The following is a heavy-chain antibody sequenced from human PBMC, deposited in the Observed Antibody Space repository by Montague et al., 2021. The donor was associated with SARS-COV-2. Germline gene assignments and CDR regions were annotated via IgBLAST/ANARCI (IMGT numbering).Heavy chain of an antibody. Sequence: SLRLSCAASGITVSSNYMSWVRQAPGKGLEWVSVIYSGGSTYYADSVKCRFTISRDNSKNTLYLQMNSLRAEDTAVYYCARDLDTAGGMDVWGQGTTVTVSS. D-gene: IGHD5-18*01. CDR1: GITVSSNY. V-gene: IGHV3-66*01. CDR3: ARDLDTAGGMDV. J-gene: IGHJ6*02. CDR2: IYSGGST.